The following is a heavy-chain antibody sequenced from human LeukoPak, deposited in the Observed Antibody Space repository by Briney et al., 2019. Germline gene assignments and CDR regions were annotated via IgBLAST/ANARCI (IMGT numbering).Heavy chain of an antibody. V-gene: IGHV5-51*01. D-gene: IGHD2-21*01. CDR2: IYPGDSDT. CDR1: GYIFSSYW. Sequence: GESLKISCKGSGYIFSSYWIGWVRQMPGKGLEAMGIIYPGDSDTRYSPSFRGQVTISADKSINTVYLQWSSLKASDTAMYYCARDRIAGYWGQGTLVTVSS. CDR3: ARDRIAGY. J-gene: IGHJ4*02.